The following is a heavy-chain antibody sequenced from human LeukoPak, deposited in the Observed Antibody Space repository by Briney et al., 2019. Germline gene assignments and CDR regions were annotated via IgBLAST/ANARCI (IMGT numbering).Heavy chain of an antibody. V-gene: IGHV3-7*03. J-gene: IGHJ4*02. CDR3: VRDRGYSTFDY. D-gene: IGHD3-22*01. CDR1: GFIFGHSW. CDR2: INLDGSEI. Sequence: GGSLRLSCEASGFIFGHSWMSWVRQAPGKGLEWVANINLDGSEINYLDSLTGRLTISRDNAKDSLYLQMNGLRAEDTAVYFCVRDRGYSTFDYWGQGTLVTVSS.